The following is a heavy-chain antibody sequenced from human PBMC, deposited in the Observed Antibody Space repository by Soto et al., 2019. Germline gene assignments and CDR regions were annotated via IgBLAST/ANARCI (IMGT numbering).Heavy chain of an antibody. CDR2: ISGSGGST. CDR3: SKTSANIHYFYH. CDR1: GFTFSSYA. J-gene: IGHJ4*02. Sequence: EVQLLESGGGLVQPGGSLRLSCAASGFTFSSYAMSWVRQAPGKGLEWVSAISGSGGSTYYADSVKGRFTISRDNSKNTLYTQMNSLSAGDKAVYYCSKTSANIHYFYHWGQGTLVNGSS. V-gene: IGHV3-23*01. D-gene: IGHD7-27*01.